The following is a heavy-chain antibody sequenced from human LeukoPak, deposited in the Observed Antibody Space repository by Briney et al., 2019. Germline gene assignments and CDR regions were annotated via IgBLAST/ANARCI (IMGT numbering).Heavy chain of an antibody. V-gene: IGHV3-7*03. D-gene: IGHD4-17*01. Sequence: PSETLSLTCAVYGGSFSGYYWSWIREPSGRGLEWVANIKQDGSEKYYVDSVKGRFTISRDNAKNSLYLQMNSLRTEDTAIYFCATDRGDYGDYIRHWGQGTLVTVSS. J-gene: IGHJ4*02. CDR2: IKQDGSEK. CDR3: ATDRGDYGDYIRH. CDR1: GGSFSGYY.